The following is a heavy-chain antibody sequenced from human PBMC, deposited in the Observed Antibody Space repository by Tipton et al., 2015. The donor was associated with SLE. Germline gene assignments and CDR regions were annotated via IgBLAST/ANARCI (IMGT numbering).Heavy chain of an antibody. D-gene: IGHD6-13*01. CDR3: ARQILVHYFDH. V-gene: IGHV4-34*01. Sequence: TLSLTCAVYGGSFSGYYWSWIRQSPGKGLEWIGEINHSGSTNYNPSLKSRVTMSVDTSKNQFSLNVRSVAAADTAVYYCARQILVHYFDHWGQGSLVTVSS. CDR2: INHSGST. CDR1: GGSFSGYY. J-gene: IGHJ4*02.